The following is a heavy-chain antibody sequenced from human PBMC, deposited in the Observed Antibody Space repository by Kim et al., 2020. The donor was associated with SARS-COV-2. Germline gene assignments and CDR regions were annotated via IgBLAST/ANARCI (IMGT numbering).Heavy chain of an antibody. CDR3: AREGYYDSSGYYVY. V-gene: IGHV1-3*01. D-gene: IGHD3-22*01. J-gene: IGHJ4*02. Sequence: SQEFQGRVTIARDTSASTAYMELSSLRSEDTAVYYCAREGYYDSSGYYVYWGQGTLVTVSS.